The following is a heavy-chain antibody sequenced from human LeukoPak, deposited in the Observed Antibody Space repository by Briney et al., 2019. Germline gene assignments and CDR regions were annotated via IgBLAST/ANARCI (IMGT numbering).Heavy chain of an antibody. Sequence: GGSLRLSCAASGFTFSSYAMSWVRQAPGKGLEWDSTVSGSGGSTYYADSVKGRFTISRDNAKNSLYLQMNSLRAEDTAVYYCARVRTVVTPRHYYYYYGMDVWGQGTTVTVSS. J-gene: IGHJ6*02. D-gene: IGHD4-23*01. CDR3: ARVRTVVTPRHYYYYYGMDV. V-gene: IGHV3-23*01. CDR2: VSGSGGST. CDR1: GFTFSSYA.